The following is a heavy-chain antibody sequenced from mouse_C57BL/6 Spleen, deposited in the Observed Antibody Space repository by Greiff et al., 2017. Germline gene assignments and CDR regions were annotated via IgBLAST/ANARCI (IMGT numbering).Heavy chain of an antibody. D-gene: IGHD1-1*01. CDR2: INPSSGYT. J-gene: IGHJ4*01. CDR3: ALTTVVATGAMDY. V-gene: IGHV1-7*01. Sequence: QVQLKESGAELAKPGASVKLSCKASGYTFTSYWMHWVKQRPGQGLEWIGYINPSSGYTKYNQKFKDKATLTADKSSSTAYMQLSSLTYEDSAVYYCALTTVVATGAMDYWGQGTSVTVSS. CDR1: GYTFTSYW.